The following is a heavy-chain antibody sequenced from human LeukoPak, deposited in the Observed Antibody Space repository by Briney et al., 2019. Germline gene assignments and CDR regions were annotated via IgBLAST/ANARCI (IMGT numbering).Heavy chain of an antibody. D-gene: IGHD6-19*01. V-gene: IGHV5-51*01. CDR1: GYNFTTSW. CDR3: ARRFEDGNGWQNSFDF. CDR2: IYPDDSDT. J-gene: IGHJ4*02. Sequence: GESLKISCKGSGYNFTTSWIGWVRQMPGKGLEWMGIIYPDDSDTRYSPSFQGQVTVSADKSISTACLQCNSLKASDTATYYCARRFEDGNGWQNSFDFWGQGTLVTVSS.